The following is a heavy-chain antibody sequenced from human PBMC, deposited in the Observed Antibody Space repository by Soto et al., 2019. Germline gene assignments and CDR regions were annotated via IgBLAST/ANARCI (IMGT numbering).Heavy chain of an antibody. CDR1: GFTFDDYA. CDR3: AKGTMTIY. V-gene: IGHV3-9*01. D-gene: IGHD4-17*01. CDR2: ISWNSGSI. J-gene: IGHJ4*02. Sequence: EVQLVESGGGLVQPGRSLRLSCAASGFTFDDYAMHWVRQAPGKGLEWVSGISWNSGSIGYADSVKGRFTISRDNAKNSLYLQMNCLRAEDTALYYCAKGTMTIYWGQGTLVTVSS.